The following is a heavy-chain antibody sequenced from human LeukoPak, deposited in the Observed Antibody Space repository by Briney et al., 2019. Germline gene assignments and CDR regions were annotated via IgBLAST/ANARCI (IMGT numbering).Heavy chain of an antibody. J-gene: IGHJ3*02. V-gene: IGHV3-48*03. Sequence: PGGSLRLSCAASGFTFSSYEMNWVRQAPGKGLEWVSYISSSGSTIYYADSVKGRFTISRDNAKNSLYLQMNSLRAEDTAVYYCARDPRTYYYDSSGYAFDIWGQGTMVTVSS. CDR2: ISSSGSTI. CDR3: ARDPRTYYYDSSGYAFDI. D-gene: IGHD3-22*01. CDR1: GFTFSSYE.